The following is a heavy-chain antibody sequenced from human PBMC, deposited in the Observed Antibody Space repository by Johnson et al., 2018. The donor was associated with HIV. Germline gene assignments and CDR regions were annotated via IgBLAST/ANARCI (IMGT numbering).Heavy chain of an antibody. D-gene: IGHD6-25*01. CDR3: ARAMAAAGVRTFDL. CDR2: ISSSGSSV. CDR1: GFTFSDYY. J-gene: IGHJ3*01. V-gene: IGHV3-11*04. Sequence: QVQLVESGGGLVKPGGSLRLSCAASGFTFSDYYMSWIRQAPGKGLEWVSYISSSGSSVYYTDSVKGRFTISRDNTKNSLHLQMNSLRVADTAMYYCARAMAAAGVRTFDLWGQGAMVTVSS.